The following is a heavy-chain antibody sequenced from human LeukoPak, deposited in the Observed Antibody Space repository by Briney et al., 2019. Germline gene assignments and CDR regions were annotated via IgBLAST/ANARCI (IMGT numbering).Heavy chain of an antibody. CDR2: ISAYNGNT. CDR1: GYTFTSYG. D-gene: IGHD1-1*01. Sequence: GASVKVSCKASGYTFTSYGISWVRQAPGQGLEWMGWISAYNGNTNYAQKLQGRVTMTTDTSTSTACMELRSLRSDDTAVYYCARVQKTTGTLHYYYYYMDVWGKGTTVTVSS. CDR3: ARVQKTTGTLHYYYYYMDV. V-gene: IGHV1-18*01. J-gene: IGHJ6*03.